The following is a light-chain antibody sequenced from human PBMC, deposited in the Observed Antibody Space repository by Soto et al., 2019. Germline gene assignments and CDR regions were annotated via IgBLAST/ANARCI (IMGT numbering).Light chain of an antibody. V-gene: IGKV3-15*01. CDR3: QQYNNWPPIT. Sequence: EILLTQSPATLSLSPGERATLSFSASQSVGSSLAWFQQKPGQAPRLLIYGASSRATGIPARFSGSGSGTEFTLTISSLQSEDFAVYYCQQYNNWPPITFGQGTRLEIK. J-gene: IGKJ5*01. CDR1: QSVGSS. CDR2: GAS.